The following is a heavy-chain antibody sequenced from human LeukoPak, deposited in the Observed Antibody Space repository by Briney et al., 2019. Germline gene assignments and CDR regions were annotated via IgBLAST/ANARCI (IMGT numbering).Heavy chain of an antibody. J-gene: IGHJ6*02. Sequence: SQTLSLTCTVSGGSISSGDYYWSWLRQPPGKGLEWIGYIYYSGSTYYNPSLKSRVTISVDTSKNQFSLKLSSVTAADTAVYYCARSGVYEDYYYGMDVWGQGTTVTVSS. CDR1: GGSISSGDYY. V-gene: IGHV4-30-4*01. D-gene: IGHD5/OR15-5a*01. CDR3: ARSGVYEDYYYGMDV. CDR2: IYYSGST.